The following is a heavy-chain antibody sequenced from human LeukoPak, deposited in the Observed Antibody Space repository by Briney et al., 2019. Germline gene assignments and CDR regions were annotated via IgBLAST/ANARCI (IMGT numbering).Heavy chain of an antibody. J-gene: IGHJ4*02. CDR1: GFTFSSYA. V-gene: IGHV3-66*01. D-gene: IGHD3-16*01. CDR2: IYTGGTT. Sequence: PGGSLRLSCAASGFTFSSYAMSWVRQAPGKGLVWVSVIYTGGTTYYADSVKGRFTISRDNSKNTLYLRMNSLRAEDTAVYYCARDVAAPGGVYFDYWGQGTLVTVSS. CDR3: ARDVAAPGGVYFDY.